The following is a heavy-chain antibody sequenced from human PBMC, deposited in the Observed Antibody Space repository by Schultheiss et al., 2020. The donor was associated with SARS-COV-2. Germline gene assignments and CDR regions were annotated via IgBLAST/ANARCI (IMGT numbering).Heavy chain of an antibody. CDR3: ARSISIAAAEFDY. CDR1: GFTFSSYW. Sequence: GGSLRLSCAASGFTFSSYWMSWVRQAPGKGLEWVSSISSSSSYIYYADSVKGRFTISRDNAKNSLYLQMNSLRAEDTAVYYCARSISIAAAEFDYWGQGTLVTVSS. V-gene: IGHV3-21*01. CDR2: ISSSSSYI. D-gene: IGHD6-13*01. J-gene: IGHJ4*02.